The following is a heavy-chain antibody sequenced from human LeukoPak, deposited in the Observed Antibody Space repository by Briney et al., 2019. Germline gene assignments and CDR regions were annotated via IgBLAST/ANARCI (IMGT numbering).Heavy chain of an antibody. V-gene: IGHV3-21*01. D-gene: IGHD4-11*01. CDR1: GFTFSSSTFGSYT. CDR2: ISSTGTYI. J-gene: IGHJ4*02. CDR3: ARDLYYSTGFDY. Sequence: GGSLRLSCATSGFTFSSSTFGSYTMNWVRQAPGKGLEWVSSISSTGTYIYYTDSVKDRFTISRDIANSLLYLQMNSLRADDTAVYYCARDLYYSTGFDYWGQGTLVTVSS.